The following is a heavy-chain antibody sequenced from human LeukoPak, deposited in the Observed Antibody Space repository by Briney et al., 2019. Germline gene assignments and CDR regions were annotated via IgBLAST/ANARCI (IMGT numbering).Heavy chain of an antibody. CDR1: GFTFNSYA. CDR3: ARWGVKDIVVVPAAMEPAGWYFDL. CDR2: ISHDGSIK. D-gene: IGHD2-2*01. Sequence: PGRSLRLSCTASGFTFNSYAMHWVRQAPGKGLEWVAVISHDGSIKSYADSVKGRFTISRENAKNSLYLQMNSLRAGDTAVYYCARWGVKDIVVVPAAMEPAGWYFDLWGRGTLVTVSS. V-gene: IGHV3-30*14. J-gene: IGHJ2*01.